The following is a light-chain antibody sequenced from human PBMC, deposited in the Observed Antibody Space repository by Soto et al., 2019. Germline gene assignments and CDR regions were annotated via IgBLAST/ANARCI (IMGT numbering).Light chain of an antibody. CDR1: SSDVGGYNY. CDR3: SSHTSSIPLYV. V-gene: IGLV2-14*01. J-gene: IGLJ1*01. CDR2: DVS. Sequence: QSALTQPASVSGSPGQSITISCTGTSSDVGGYNYVSWYQQHPGKAPKLMIYDVSNRPSGVSNRFSGSKSGHTASLTISGLQAEDDADYSCSSHTSSIPLYVFGTGTNLTVL.